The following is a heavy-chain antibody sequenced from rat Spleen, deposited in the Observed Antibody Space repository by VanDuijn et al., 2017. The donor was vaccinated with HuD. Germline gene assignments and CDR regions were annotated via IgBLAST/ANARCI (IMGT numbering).Heavy chain of an antibody. V-gene: IGHV5-46*01. D-gene: IGHD1-2*01. CDR2: ISTSGGST. CDR3: ARRGYYSSYFDY. CDR1: GFTFSSFP. Sequence: EVQLVESGGGLVQPGRSMKLSCAASGFTFSSFPMAWVRQAPTKGLEWVATISTSGGSTYYRDSVKGRFTISRDNAKSTLYLQMNSLRSEDTATYYCARRGYYSSYFDYWGQGVMVTVSS. J-gene: IGHJ2*01.